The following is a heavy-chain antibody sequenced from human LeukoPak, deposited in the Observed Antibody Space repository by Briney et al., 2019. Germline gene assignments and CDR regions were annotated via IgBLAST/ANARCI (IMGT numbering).Heavy chain of an antibody. J-gene: IGHJ5*02. V-gene: IGHV1-8*03. D-gene: IGHD1-1*01. CDR1: GYTFTSYD. Sequence: ASVKVSCKASGYTFTSYDINWVRQATGQGLEWMGWMNPDSGNTFYAQKFQGRVSLTSNTSISTAYMELSSLRSEDTAVYYCGRGAKGGTTAITWFDPWGQGTLVTVSS. CDR2: MNPDSGNT. CDR3: GRGAKGGTTAITWFDP.